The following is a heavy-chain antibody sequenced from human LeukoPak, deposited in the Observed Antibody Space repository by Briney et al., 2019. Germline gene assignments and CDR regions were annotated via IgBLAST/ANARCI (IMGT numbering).Heavy chain of an antibody. CDR1: GFTFSSYS. CDR3: ARLEYYYDSSGPPRDY. CDR2: ISSSSSYI. V-gene: IGHV3-21*01. D-gene: IGHD3-22*01. Sequence: GGSLRLSCAASGFTFSSYSMSWVRQAPGKGLEWVSSISSSSSYIYYADSVKGRFTISRDNAKNSLYLQMNSLRAEDTAVYYCARLEYYYDSSGPPRDYWGQGTLVTVSS. J-gene: IGHJ4*02.